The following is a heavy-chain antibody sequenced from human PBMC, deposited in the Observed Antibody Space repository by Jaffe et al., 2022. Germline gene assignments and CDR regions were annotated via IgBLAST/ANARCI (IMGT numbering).Heavy chain of an antibody. Sequence: QVQLQESGPGLVKPSQTLSLTCTVSGGSISSGSYYWSWIRQPAGKGLEWIGRIYTSGSTNYNPSLKSRVTISVDTSKNQFSLKLSSVTAADTAVYYCARTLNYYDSSGYYYAWFDPWGQGTLVTVSS. V-gene: IGHV4-61*02. J-gene: IGHJ5*02. D-gene: IGHD3-22*01. CDR3: ARTLNYYDSSGYYYAWFDP. CDR2: IYTSGST. CDR1: GGSISSGSYY.